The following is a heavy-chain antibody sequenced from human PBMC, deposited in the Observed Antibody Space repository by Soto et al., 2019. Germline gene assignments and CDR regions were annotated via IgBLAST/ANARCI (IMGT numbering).Heavy chain of an antibody. CDR3: ARDLLSCSSTSCYDSYYYGMDV. J-gene: IGHJ6*02. CDR2: ISYDGSNK. CDR1: GFTFSSYA. D-gene: IGHD2-2*01. V-gene: IGHV3-30-3*01. Sequence: QVQLVESGGGVVQPGRSLRLSCAASGFTFSSYAMHWVRQAPGKGLEWVAVISYDGSNKYYADSVKGRFTISRDNSKNTLYLQMNSLRAEDTAVYYCARDLLSCSSTSCYDSYYYGMDVWGQGTTVTVSS.